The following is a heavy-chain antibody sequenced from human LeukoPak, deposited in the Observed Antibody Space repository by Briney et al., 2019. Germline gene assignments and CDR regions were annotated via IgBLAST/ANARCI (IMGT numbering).Heavy chain of an antibody. CDR3: AKAMVRGVPSGNWFDP. V-gene: IGHV3-15*01. D-gene: IGHD3-10*01. Sequence: GGSLRLSCAASGFTFSNAWMSWVRQAPGKGLEWVGRIKSKTDGGTTDYAAPVKGRFTISRDDSKNTLYLQMNSLRAEDTAVYYCAKAMVRGVPSGNWFDPWGQGTLVTVSS. CDR2: IKSKTDGGTT. J-gene: IGHJ5*02. CDR1: GFTFSNAW.